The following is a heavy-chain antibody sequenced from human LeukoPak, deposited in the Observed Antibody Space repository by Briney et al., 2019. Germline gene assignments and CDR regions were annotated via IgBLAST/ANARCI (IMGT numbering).Heavy chain of an antibody. J-gene: IGHJ4*02. CDR1: GFTFSSYA. V-gene: IGHV3-23*01. CDR2: ISGSGGST. CDR3: AKDLRLIGSRGD. Sequence: PGGSLRLSCAASGFTFSSYAMSWVRRAPGKGLEWVSAISGSGGSTYYADSVKGRFTISGDNSKNTLYLQMNSLRAEDTAVYYCAKDLRLIGSRGDWGQGTLVTVSS. D-gene: IGHD2-8*01.